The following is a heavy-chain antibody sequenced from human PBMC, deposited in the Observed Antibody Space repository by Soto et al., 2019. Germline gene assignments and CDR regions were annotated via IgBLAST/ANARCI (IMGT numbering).Heavy chain of an antibody. CDR1: GGTFSSYA. D-gene: IGHD3-22*01. Sequence: QVQLVQSGAEVKKPGSSVKVSCKASGGTFSSYAISWVRQAPGQGLEWMGGIIPIFGTANYAQKFQGRVTITADESTSTAYMELSSLRSEDTVVYYCARADSSGYYLGYYYYYGMDVWGQGTTVTVSS. CDR3: ARADSSGYYLGYYYYYGMDV. CDR2: IIPIFGTA. J-gene: IGHJ6*02. V-gene: IGHV1-69*01.